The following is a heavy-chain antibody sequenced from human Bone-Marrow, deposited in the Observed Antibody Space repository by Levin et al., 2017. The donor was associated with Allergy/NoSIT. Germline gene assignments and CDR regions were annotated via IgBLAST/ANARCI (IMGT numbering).Heavy chain of an antibody. CDR1: GFSVTTSTVG. V-gene: IGHV2-5*02. Sequence: ESGPTLVKPTQTLTLTCTFSGFSVTTSTVGVGWIRQPPGKALEWLAVIYGDDDKRYSPSLKTRLTITKDSSKKQVGLTMTNVDTVDTATYHCERSLCGYDSYDCWGPGTRVTVSS. D-gene: IGHD5-12*01. CDR2: IYGDDDK. J-gene: IGHJ4*02. CDR3: ERSLCGYDSYDC.